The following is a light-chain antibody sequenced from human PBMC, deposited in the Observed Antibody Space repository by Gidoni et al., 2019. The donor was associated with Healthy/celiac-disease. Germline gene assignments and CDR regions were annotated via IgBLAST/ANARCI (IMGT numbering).Light chain of an antibody. CDR3: HQRSNWPPFT. CDR2: DAS. V-gene: IGKV3-11*01. CDR1: QSVSSY. J-gene: IGKJ3*01. Sequence: EIVLTQSPATLSLSPGERATLSCRASQSVSSYLAWCQQKPGQAPRLLIYDASNRATGIPARLSGSGSGTDVTLTISSLEPEEFAVYYCHQRSNWPPFTFGPGTKVDIK.